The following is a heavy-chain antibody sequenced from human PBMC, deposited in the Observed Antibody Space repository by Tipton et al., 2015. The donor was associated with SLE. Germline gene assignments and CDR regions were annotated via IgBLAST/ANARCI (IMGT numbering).Heavy chain of an antibody. CDR1: GGFINSGNYF. J-gene: IGHJ6*03. CDR2: IYHSGST. CDR3: ARDWCSSTSCYGYYYMDV. V-gene: IGHV4-39*07. Sequence: TLSLTCTVSGGFINSGNYFWGWIRQPPGKGLEWLGSIYHSGSTYYNPSLKSRVTISVDTSKNQFSLKLSSVTAADTAVYYCARDWCSSTSCYGYYYMDVWGKGTTVIVSS. D-gene: IGHD2-2*01.